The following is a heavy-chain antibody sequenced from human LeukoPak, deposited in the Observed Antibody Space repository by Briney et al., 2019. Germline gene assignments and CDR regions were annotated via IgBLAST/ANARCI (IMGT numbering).Heavy chain of an antibody. CDR2: IKQDGSEK. CDR3: ARGAAAGTSRFDY. Sequence: GGSLRLSCVASGFTFSNYAMSWVRQAPGKGLEWVANIKQDGSEKYYVDSVKGRFTISRDNAKNSLYLQMNSLRAEDTAMYYCARGAAAGTSRFDYWGQGTLVTVSS. V-gene: IGHV3-7*01. D-gene: IGHD6-13*01. CDR1: GFTFSNYA. J-gene: IGHJ4*02.